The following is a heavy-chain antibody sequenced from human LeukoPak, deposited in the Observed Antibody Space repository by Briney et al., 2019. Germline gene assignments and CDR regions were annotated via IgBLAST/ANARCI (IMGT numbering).Heavy chain of an antibody. J-gene: IGHJ4*02. CDR2: MYSGGST. D-gene: IGHD5-18*01. V-gene: IGHV3-53*01. CDR1: GFTVSSNY. CDR3: ARGARGFNYGYYDY. Sequence: GGSLRLSCAASGFTVSSNYMSWVRRAPGKGLEWVSFMYSGGSTYYADSVKGRFTISRDNSKNTLFLQINSLRAEDTAVYYCARGARGFNYGYYDYWGQGTLVTASS.